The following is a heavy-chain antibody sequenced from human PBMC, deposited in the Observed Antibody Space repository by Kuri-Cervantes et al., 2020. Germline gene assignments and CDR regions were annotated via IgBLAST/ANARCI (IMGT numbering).Heavy chain of an antibody. Sequence: GESLKISCAASGLTFSSYAMSWVRQAPGKGLEWVSAISGSGGSTYYADSVKGRFTISRDNSKNTLYLQMNSLRAEDTAVYYCAKGGSITIFGVVIAWGQGTLVTVSS. CDR3: AKGGSITIFGVVIA. CDR2: ISGSGGST. CDR1: GLTFSSYA. D-gene: IGHD3-3*01. J-gene: IGHJ5*02. V-gene: IGHV3-23*01.